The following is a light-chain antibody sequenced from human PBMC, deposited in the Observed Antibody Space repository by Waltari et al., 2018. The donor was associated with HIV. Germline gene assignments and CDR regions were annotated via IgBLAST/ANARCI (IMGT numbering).Light chain of an antibody. CDR3: QQYVSTPLT. V-gene: IGKV3-20*01. Sequence: EVVFTQSPDTLSLSPGDGATLSCRASQPFKSNYLAWYQQKPGQTPRVLVYGISHRATGIPDRFSGSGSGTDFTLTISRLEPEDFAVYYCQQYVSTPLTFGGGTKVEI. J-gene: IGKJ4*01. CDR2: GIS. CDR1: QPFKSNY.